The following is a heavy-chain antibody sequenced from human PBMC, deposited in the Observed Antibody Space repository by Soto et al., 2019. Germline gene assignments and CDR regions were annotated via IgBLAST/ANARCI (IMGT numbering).Heavy chain of an antibody. V-gene: IGHV3-48*01. D-gene: IGHD4-17*01. J-gene: IGHJ4*02. CDR3: VNGDYY. Sequence: EEQLVESGGGLVQPGGSLRLSCAASGFTFSNHVMNWVRQALGRGLEWVSSINRDFNTYYAGSVKGRFTISRENAKDARYLQLHSLRADDTDVYYCVNGDYYVGQGTLVTVSS. CDR1: GFTFSNHV. CDR2: INRDFNT.